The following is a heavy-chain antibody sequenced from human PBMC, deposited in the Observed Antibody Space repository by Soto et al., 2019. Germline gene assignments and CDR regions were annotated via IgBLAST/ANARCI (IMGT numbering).Heavy chain of an antibody. J-gene: IGHJ5*02. CDR1: GGTFNSYS. CDR3: TRRGRQSANWFDP. CDR2: IIPMSGRQ. Sequence: QVQLVQSGAEVKTPGSSVKVSCKASGGTFNSYSTDWVRQAPGQGFEWMGGIIPMSGRQNYAQRFQGRVTFSANKSTNTVYMEVNSLTHEDTAVYYCTRRGRQSANWFDPWGQGTLVTVSS. V-gene: IGHV1-69*06.